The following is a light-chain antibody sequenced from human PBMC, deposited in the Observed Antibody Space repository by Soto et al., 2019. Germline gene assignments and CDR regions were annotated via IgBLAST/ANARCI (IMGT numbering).Light chain of an antibody. Sequence: DIQLTQSPSFLSASVVDIVTITCRASQGINNYLAWYQQKPGKAPKLLIYAASTLQSGVPSRFSGSGSGTEFTLTISSLQPEDFATYYCQHLINYPITFGQGTQLEIK. CDR2: AAS. CDR3: QHLINYPIT. CDR1: QGINNY. J-gene: IGKJ5*01. V-gene: IGKV1-9*01.